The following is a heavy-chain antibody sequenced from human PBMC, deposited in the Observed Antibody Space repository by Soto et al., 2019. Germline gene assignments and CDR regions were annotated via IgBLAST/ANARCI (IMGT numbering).Heavy chain of an antibody. CDR3: ARGGEYYYDSSGYPFDY. V-gene: IGHV4-31*03. J-gene: IGHJ4*02. Sequence: QVQLQESGPGLVKPSQTLSLTCTVSGGSISSGGYYWSWIRQHPGKGLEWIGYIYYSGSTYYNPYLKSRVTISVDTSKNQFSLKLSSVTAADTAVYYCARGGEYYYDSSGYPFDYWGQGTLVTVSS. CDR1: GGSISSGGYY. CDR2: IYYSGST. D-gene: IGHD3-22*01.